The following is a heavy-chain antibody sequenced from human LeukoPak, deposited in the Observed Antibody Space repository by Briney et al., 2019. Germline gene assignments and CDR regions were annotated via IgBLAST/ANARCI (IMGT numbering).Heavy chain of an antibody. D-gene: IGHD2-2*01. CDR1: GFTFSSYA. Sequence: GGSLRLSCAASGFTFSSYATSWVRQAPGKGLECVSAISGSGGSTYYADSVKGRFTSSRDNAKNTLYLQMNSLRAEDTAVYYCARGPRRYCSSTSCRPSSYYFDSWGQGTLVTVSS. V-gene: IGHV3-23*01. J-gene: IGHJ4*02. CDR2: ISGSGGST. CDR3: ARGPRRYCSSTSCRPSSYYFDS.